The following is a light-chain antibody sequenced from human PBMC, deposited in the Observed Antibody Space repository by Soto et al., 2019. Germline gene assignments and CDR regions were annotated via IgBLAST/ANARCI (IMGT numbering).Light chain of an antibody. Sequence: QSVLTQPPSLSGAPGQTITISCTGSSSNIGAGSDVHWFQHLPGTAPKVLIYGNNNRPSGVPERFSGSKSGTSGSLAITGRQAEDEADYYCQSYDSSRRAWVFGGGTKVTVL. CDR3: QSYDSSRRAWV. CDR2: GNN. CDR1: SSNIGAGSD. V-gene: IGLV1-40*01. J-gene: IGLJ3*02.